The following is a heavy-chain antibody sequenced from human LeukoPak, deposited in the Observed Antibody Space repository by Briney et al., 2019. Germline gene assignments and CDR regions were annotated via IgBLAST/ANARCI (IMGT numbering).Heavy chain of an antibody. CDR3: ARGELLFHAFDI. J-gene: IGHJ3*02. V-gene: IGHV4-31*03. D-gene: IGHD2-21*01. CDR2: SHNSGST. CDR1: GGSISGGVSY. Sequence: PSETLSLTCTVSGGSISGGVSYWTWIRQRPGRGLEWIGYSHNSGSTHYNPSLKSRVSISVDTSKSEFSLRLTSVTAADTAVYYCARGELLFHAFDIWGQGTLVTVSS.